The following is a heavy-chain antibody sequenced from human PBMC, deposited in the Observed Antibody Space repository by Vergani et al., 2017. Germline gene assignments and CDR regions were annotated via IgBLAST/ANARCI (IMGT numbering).Heavy chain of an antibody. CDR2: IDHTGRP. V-gene: IGHV4-34*01. CDR3: AIVNSDTNSHLYYYYYMDV. J-gene: IGHJ6*03. D-gene: IGHD2-8*01. Sequence: QVQLQQWGGGLLKPSETLSLTCVVNGGSFTSYHWTWIRQSPGEGLEWVGDIDHTGRPDYNPSLKSRLTMSVGKSRNQFSLTLNSVTATDTAIYFCAIVNSDTNSHLYYYYYMDVWGQGTVVTVS. CDR1: GGSFTSYH.